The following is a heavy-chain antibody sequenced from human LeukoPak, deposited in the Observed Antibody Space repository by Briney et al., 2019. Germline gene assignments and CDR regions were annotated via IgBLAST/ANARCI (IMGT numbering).Heavy chain of an antibody. CDR1: GFTFSSYA. J-gene: IGHJ3*02. CDR2: ISYDGSNK. Sequence: PGGSLRLSCAASGFTFSSYAMHWVRQAPGKGLEWVAVISYDGSNKYYADTVKGRFTISRDNSKNTLYLQMNSLRAEDTAVYYCASPTYYYGSGSYYPNAFDIWGQGTMVTVSS. V-gene: IGHV3-30-3*02. D-gene: IGHD3-10*01. CDR3: ASPTYYYGSGSYYPNAFDI.